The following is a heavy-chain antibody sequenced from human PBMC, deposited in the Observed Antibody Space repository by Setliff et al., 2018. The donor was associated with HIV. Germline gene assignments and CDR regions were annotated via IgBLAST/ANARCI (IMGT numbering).Heavy chain of an antibody. J-gene: IGHJ6*01. CDR1: GDSINSGTYY. Sequence: SETLSLTCTVSGDSINSGTYYWSWIRQPAGKGLEWIGRLHPSGDTNYNPSLKSRVTMSIDTSKNQFSLKLSSVTAADTAVYYCARDNSYYYGSGSHYWYGMDVWGQGTTVTSPQ. CDR3: ARDNSYYYGSGSHYWYGMDV. D-gene: IGHD3-10*01. CDR2: LHPSGDT. V-gene: IGHV4-61*02.